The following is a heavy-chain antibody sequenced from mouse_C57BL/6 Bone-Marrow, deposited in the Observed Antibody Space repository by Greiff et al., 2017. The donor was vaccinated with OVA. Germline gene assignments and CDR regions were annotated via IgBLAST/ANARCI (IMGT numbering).Heavy chain of an antibody. CDR2: IHPNSGST. CDR3: ARNWDGEGFDY. CDR1: GYTFTSYW. V-gene: IGHV1-64*01. Sequence: QVHVKQPGAELVKPGASVKLSCKASGYTFTSYWMHWVKQRPGQGLEWIGMIHPNSGSTNYNEKFKSKATLTVDKSSSTAYMQLSSLTSEDSAVYYCARNWDGEGFDYWGQGTTLTVSS. D-gene: IGHD4-1*01. J-gene: IGHJ2*01.